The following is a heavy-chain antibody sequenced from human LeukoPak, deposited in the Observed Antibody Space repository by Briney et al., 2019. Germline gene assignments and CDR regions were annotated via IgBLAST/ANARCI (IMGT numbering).Heavy chain of an antibody. CDR2: IYYNGST. D-gene: IGHD5-18*01. CDR3: ARLKVYSCGRQPYYYYYGMDV. V-gene: IGHV4-59*08. CDR1: GGSISSYY. J-gene: IGHJ6*02. Sequence: SETLSLTCTVSGGSISSYYWSWIRQPPGKGLEWIGYIYYNGSTNYNPSLKSRVTISVDTSKNQFSLKLSSVTAADTAVYYCARLKVYSCGRQPYYYYYGMDVWGQGTTVTVSS.